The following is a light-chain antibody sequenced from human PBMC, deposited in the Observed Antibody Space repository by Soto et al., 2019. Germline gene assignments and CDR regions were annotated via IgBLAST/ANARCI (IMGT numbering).Light chain of an antibody. Sequence: EIVLTQSPGILSLSPGERATLFCSASQSVSNDFLAWYQQKPGQAPRLLIYGASTRATDVPDRFSGSGSGADFTLTISRLEPEDFAVYYCQEYNYWHPTTFGGGTKVDIK. CDR1: QSVSNDF. V-gene: IGKV3D-20*02. CDR2: GAS. J-gene: IGKJ4*01. CDR3: QEYNYWHPTT.